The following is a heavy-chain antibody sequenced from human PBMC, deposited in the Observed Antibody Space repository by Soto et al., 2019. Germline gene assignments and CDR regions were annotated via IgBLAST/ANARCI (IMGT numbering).Heavy chain of an antibody. CDR1: GFTFSSYG. CDR2: ISYDGSNK. CDR3: AKDRRVTGNYYYGMDV. J-gene: IGHJ6*02. Sequence: PGGSLRLSCAASGFTFSSYGMHWVRRAPGKGLEWVAVISYDGSNKYYADSVKGRFTISRDNSKNTLYLQMNSLRAEDTAVYYCAKDRRVTGNYYYGMDVWGQGTTVTVSS. V-gene: IGHV3-30*18. D-gene: IGHD2-8*01.